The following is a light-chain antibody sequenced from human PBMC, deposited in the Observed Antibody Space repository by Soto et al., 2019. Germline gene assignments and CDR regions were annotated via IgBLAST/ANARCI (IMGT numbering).Light chain of an antibody. CDR3: QVWDSSTAWV. CDR1: NIGSKN. CDR2: RDR. V-gene: IGLV3-9*01. Sequence: SYELTQPLSVSVAPGQTARITCGGSNIGSKNVHWYQQKPGQAPVLVIYRDRNRPSGIPERFSGSNSGNTATLTISRAQAGDEADYYCQVWDSSTAWVFGGGTKLTVL. J-gene: IGLJ3*02.